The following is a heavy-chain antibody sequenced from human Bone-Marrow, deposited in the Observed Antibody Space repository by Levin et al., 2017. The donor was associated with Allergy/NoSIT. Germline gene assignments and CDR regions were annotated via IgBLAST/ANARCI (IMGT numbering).Heavy chain of an antibody. CDR1: GFSFSSHR. D-gene: IGHD1-7*01. V-gene: IGHV3-74*01. CDR3: ARDGGTANYHDWWFDA. CDR2: IKGDGSTT. Sequence: GGSLRLSCAASGFSFSSHRMHWVRQAPGKGLVWVSRIKGDGSTTDYADSVRGRFTISRDNAKNTLFLQMNSLRAEDTTVYFCARDGGTANYHDWWFDAWGRGTLVTVSA. J-gene: IGHJ2*01.